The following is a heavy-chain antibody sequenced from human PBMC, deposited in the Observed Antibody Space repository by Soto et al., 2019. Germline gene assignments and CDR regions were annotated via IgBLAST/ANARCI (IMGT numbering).Heavy chain of an antibody. J-gene: IGHJ4*02. D-gene: IGHD2-2*01. CDR3: ARANCISTSCDFDY. CDR1: GGSISSGGYS. CDR2: IYHSGST. Sequence: SETLSLTCAVSGGSISSGGYSWSWIRQPPGKGLEWIGYIYHSGSTYYNPSLKNRVTISVDRSKYQFSLKLSSVTAADTAVYYCARANCISTSCDFDYWGQGTLVTVSS. V-gene: IGHV4-30-2*01.